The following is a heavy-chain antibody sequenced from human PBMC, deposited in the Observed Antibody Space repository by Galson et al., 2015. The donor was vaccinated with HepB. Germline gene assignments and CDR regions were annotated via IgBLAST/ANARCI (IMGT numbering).Heavy chain of an antibody. CDR2: TYYRSKWYN. CDR3: ARDRSPPRYCSSTSCRYYYYYYMDV. V-gene: IGHV6-1*01. D-gene: IGHD2-2*01. Sequence: CAISGDSVSSNSAAWNWIRQSPSRGLEWLGRTYYRSKWYNDYAVSVKSRITINPDTSKNQFSLQLNSATPEDTAVYYCARDRSPPRYCSSTSCRYYYYYYMDVWGKGTTVTVSS. CDR1: GDSVSSNSAA. J-gene: IGHJ6*03.